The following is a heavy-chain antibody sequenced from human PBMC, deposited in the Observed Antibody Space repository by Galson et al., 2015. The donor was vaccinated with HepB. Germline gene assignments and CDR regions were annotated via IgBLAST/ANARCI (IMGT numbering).Heavy chain of an antibody. CDR2: IYRGGATHYA. Sequence: SLRLSSAASGFAVSDSYMTWVRQAPGKGLEWLSGIYRGGATHYADYADSVKGRITISRDNSNNMVYLQMNSLRAEDTAVYYCARGGYCSSTSCSGNFDYWGQGTLVTVSS. J-gene: IGHJ4*02. CDR3: ARGGYCSSTSCSGNFDY. D-gene: IGHD2-2*01. V-gene: IGHV3-66*01. CDR1: GFAVSDSY.